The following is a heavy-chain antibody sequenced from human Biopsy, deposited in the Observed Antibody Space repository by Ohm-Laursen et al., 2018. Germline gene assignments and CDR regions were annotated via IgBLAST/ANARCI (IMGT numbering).Heavy chain of an antibody. CDR2: LSGSGGTT. D-gene: IGHD2-15*01. CDR1: GFTVNDHA. Sequence: SLRLSCAASGFTVNDHAMHWVRQPPGKGLEWVSVLSGSGGTTYYADSVKGRFTISRDNSKNTLYLQMNSLTAEDTAVYYCAKTFHGSSFLYDYWGQGTLVTVSS. V-gene: IGHV3-23*01. CDR3: AKTFHGSSFLYDY. J-gene: IGHJ4*02.